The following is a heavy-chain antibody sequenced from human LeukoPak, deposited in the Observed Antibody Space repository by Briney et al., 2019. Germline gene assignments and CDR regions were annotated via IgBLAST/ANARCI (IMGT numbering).Heavy chain of an antibody. CDR2: IKTDGSEK. Sequence: GGSLRLSFEGSGFTFSNYWMGWVRQAPGKGLQWVANIKTDGSEKYYVDSVKGRFTISRDNAKNSLYLQMNSLRAEDTAVYYCATYSSLNRREFQYWGQGTLLTVSS. CDR1: GFTFSNYW. V-gene: IGHV3-7*01. CDR3: ATYSSLNRREFQY. D-gene: IGHD3-22*01. J-gene: IGHJ1*01.